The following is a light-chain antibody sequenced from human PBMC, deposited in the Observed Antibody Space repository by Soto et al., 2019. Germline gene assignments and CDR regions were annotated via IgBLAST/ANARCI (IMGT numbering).Light chain of an antibody. CDR3: CSHAPGSTFV. J-gene: IGLJ3*02. CDR1: SSDVGYYNL. Sequence: QSALTQPASVSGSPGQSITISCTGTSSDVGYYNLVSWYQQHPGKAPKLMIYEVTKRPSGVSDRFSGSKSGNTASLTISGLQAEDVADYYCCSHAPGSTFVFGGGTKLTVL. CDR2: EVT. V-gene: IGLV2-23*02.